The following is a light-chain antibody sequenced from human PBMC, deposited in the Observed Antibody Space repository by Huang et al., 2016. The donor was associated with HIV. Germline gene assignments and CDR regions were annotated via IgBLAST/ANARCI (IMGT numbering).Light chain of an antibody. Sequence: EIVMTQSPATVSVSPGERAALSCRASESIGRNVAWYQQKPGQAPRLLIYAAYPRATGVPDRFSGSGSGTDFTLTISSLQSEDFAVYYCQQYNNWPPYTFGQGTRLEIK. CDR2: AAY. J-gene: IGKJ2*01. CDR3: QQYNNWPPYT. CDR1: ESIGRN. V-gene: IGKV3-15*01.